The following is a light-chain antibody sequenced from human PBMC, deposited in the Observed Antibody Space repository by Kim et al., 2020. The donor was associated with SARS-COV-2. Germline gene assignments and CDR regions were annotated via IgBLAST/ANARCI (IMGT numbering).Light chain of an antibody. CDR3: QQFNSYPLT. Sequence: ASVGDRVTITCRASQGISSYLAWYQQKPGKDPKLLIYAASTLQSGVPSRFSGSGSGTEFTLTISSLQPEDFATYYCQQFNSYPLTFGPGTKVDIK. CDR1: QGISSY. V-gene: IGKV1-9*01. CDR2: AAS. J-gene: IGKJ3*01.